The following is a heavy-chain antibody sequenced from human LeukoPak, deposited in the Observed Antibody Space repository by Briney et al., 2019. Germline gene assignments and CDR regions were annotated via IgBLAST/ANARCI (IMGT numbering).Heavy chain of an antibody. CDR1: GFTFSSYA. D-gene: IGHD5/OR15-5a*01. CDR3: ARVAIRIIVSDAFDI. Sequence: GGSLRFSCAASGFTFSSYAMHWVRQAPGKGLEWVAVISYDGSNKYYADSVKGRFTISRDNSKNTLYLQMNSLRAEDTAVYYCARVAIRIIVSDAFDIWGQGTMVTVSS. V-gene: IGHV3-30-3*01. J-gene: IGHJ3*02. CDR2: ISYDGSNK.